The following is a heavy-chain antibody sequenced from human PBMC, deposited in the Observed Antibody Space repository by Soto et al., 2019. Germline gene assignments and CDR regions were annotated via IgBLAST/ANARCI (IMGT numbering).Heavy chain of an antibody. CDR1: GFTFSSYS. CDR2: ISSSSSYI. J-gene: IGHJ6*02. Sequence: GGSLRLSCAASGFTFSSYSMNWVRQAPGKGLEWVSSISSSSSYIYYADSVKGRFTISRDNAKNSLYLQMNSLRAEDTAVYYCARDSPIAVAGHYYYGMDVWGQGTTVTVSS. D-gene: IGHD6-19*01. CDR3: ARDSPIAVAGHYYYGMDV. V-gene: IGHV3-21*01.